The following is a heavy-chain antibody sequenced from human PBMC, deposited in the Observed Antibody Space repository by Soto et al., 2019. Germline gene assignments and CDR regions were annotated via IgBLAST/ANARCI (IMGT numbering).Heavy chain of an antibody. CDR2: IYYTGTT. Sequence: WTWIRQHPGKGLEWIGYIYYTGTTYYNPSLKSRPTISVDTSENHFSLELTSVTAADTAIYFCASGHDAYKVRYWGQGTLVTVXS. D-gene: IGHD1-1*01. J-gene: IGHJ4*02. V-gene: IGHV4-31*02. CDR3: ASGHDAYKVRY.